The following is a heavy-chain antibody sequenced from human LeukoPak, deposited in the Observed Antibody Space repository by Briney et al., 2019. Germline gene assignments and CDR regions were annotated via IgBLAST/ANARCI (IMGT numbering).Heavy chain of an antibody. CDR2: INHSGST. J-gene: IGHJ5*02. CDR1: GGSFSGYY. D-gene: IGHD6-13*01. CDR3: ARGLAAAPIINWFDP. Sequence: SETLSLTCAVYGGSFSGYYWSWIRQPPGKGLEWIGEINHSGSTNYNPSLKSRVTISEDTSKNQFSLKLSSVTAADTAVYYCARGLAAAPIINWFDPWGQGTLVTVSS. V-gene: IGHV4-34*01.